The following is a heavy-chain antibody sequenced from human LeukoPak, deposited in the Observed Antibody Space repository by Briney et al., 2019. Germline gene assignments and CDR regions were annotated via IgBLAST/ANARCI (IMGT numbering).Heavy chain of an antibody. V-gene: IGHV3-48*03. J-gene: IGHJ5*02. D-gene: IGHD6-13*01. CDR3: VRDLQRHYLGVAVAGRRRWFDP. CDR2: ISSSGSTI. CDR1: GFTFSSYE. Sequence: GGSLRLSCAASGFTFSSYEMNWVRQAPGKGLEWISYISSSGSTIYYADSVKGRFTISRDNAKNTLYLQMNSLRAEDTAIYYCVRDLQRHYLGVAVAGRRRWFDPWGQGTLVTVSS.